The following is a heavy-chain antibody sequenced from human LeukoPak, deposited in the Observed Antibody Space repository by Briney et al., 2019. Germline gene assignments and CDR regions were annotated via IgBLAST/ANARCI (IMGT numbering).Heavy chain of an antibody. D-gene: IGHD4-11*01. CDR1: GYTFTTYG. J-gene: IGHJ5*02. V-gene: IGHV1-18*01. CDR3: VRNRVTITTMRYFDP. Sequence: ASVKVSCKASGYTFTTYGISWVRQAPGQGLEWMGWISGYNGDTNYAQNFQGRVTMTTDTSTSTAYMELRSLRSDDTAVYYCVRNRVTITTMRYFDPWGQGTRVTVSS. CDR2: ISGYNGDT.